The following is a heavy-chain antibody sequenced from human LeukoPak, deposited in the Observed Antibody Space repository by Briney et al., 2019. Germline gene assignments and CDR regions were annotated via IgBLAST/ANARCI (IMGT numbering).Heavy chain of an antibody. CDR2: IYYSGST. D-gene: IGHD3-22*01. V-gene: IGHV4-30-4*01. Sequence: PSQTLSLTCTVSGGSISSGDYYWSWVRQPPGKGLERIGYIYYSGSTYYNPSHKSRVTISVDTSKNQFSLKLSSVTAADTAVYYCARLYYYDSSGSWFDPWGQGTLVTVSS. CDR1: GGSISSGDYY. J-gene: IGHJ5*02. CDR3: ARLYYYDSSGSWFDP.